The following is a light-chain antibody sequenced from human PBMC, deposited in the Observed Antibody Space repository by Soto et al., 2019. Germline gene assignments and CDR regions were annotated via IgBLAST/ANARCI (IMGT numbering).Light chain of an antibody. Sequence: QSALTQPRSVSGSPGQSVTISCTGASNNVGGYNYVSWYQHHPGKVPQLIIYEVTKRPSGVPDRFSGSKSGNTASLTISGLQVEDEADYYCCSYAGTYTWIFGGGTKLTVL. J-gene: IGLJ2*01. V-gene: IGLV2-11*01. CDR3: CSYAGTYTWI. CDR2: EVT. CDR1: SNNVGGYNY.